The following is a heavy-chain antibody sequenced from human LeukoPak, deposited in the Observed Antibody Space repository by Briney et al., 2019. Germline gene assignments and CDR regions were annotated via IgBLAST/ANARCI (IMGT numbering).Heavy chain of an antibody. J-gene: IGHJ4*02. Sequence: GSSVTVSRSFSACTLTELSMHWVWQAPGKGLERVGGFDPEDGETIYAQKFQGRVTMTEDTSTDTAYMELSSLRSEDTAVYYCATVGYSYGYFFDYWGQGTLVTVSS. CDR3: ATVGYSYGYFFDY. CDR1: ACTLTELS. V-gene: IGHV1-24*01. D-gene: IGHD5-18*01. CDR2: FDPEDGET.